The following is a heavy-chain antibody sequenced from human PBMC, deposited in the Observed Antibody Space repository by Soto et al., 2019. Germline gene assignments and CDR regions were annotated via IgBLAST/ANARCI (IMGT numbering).Heavy chain of an antibody. CDR2: IIPILGIA. Sequence: QVQLVQSGAEVKKPGSSVKVSCKASGGTFSSYTISWVRQAPGQGLEWMGRIIPILGIANYAQKFQGRVTITADKSTSXAXMXXGSLRSEDTAVYYCARDRVGTGTTFFSGQLNWFDPWGQGTLVTVSS. J-gene: IGHJ5*02. CDR1: GGTFSSYT. V-gene: IGHV1-69*08. CDR3: ARDRVGTGTTFFSGQLNWFDP. D-gene: IGHD1-1*01.